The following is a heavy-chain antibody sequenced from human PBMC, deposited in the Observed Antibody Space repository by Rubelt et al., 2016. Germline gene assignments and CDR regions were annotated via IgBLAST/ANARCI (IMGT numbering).Heavy chain of an antibody. D-gene: IGHD2-2*01. Sequence: QVQLQESGPGLVKPSGTLSLTCAVSGDSISSTAYYWGWIRQPPGKGLECIGTINYSGNTYYNPSPKSRVTMSVDTSKSQFSLRLSSVTAADTADYYCARKATDDKWYPFDFWGQGTLVTVSS. CDR2: INYSGNT. CDR1: GDSISSTAYY. V-gene: IGHV4-39*07. CDR3: ARKATDDKWYPFDF. J-gene: IGHJ4*02.